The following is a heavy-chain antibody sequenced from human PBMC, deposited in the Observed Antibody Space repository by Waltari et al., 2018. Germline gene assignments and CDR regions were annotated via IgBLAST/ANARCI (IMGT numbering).Heavy chain of an antibody. CDR2: IYHSGST. Sequence: VQLLESGGGLEQPGGSLRVSCEAAGFTFTDYAMSWVRQAPGKGLEWIGSIYHSGSTYYNPSLKSRVTISVDTSKNQFSLKLSSVTAADTAVYYCARRQGYYGMDVWGQGTTVTVSS. J-gene: IGHJ6*02. CDR3: ARRQGYYGMDV. V-gene: IGHV4-38-2*01. CDR1: GFTFTDYA.